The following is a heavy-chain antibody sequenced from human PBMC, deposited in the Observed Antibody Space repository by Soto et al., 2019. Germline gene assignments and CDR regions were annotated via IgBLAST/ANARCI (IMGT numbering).Heavy chain of an antibody. V-gene: IGHV3-49*03. J-gene: IGHJ4*02. Sequence: PGGSLRLSCTASGFTFGDYAMSWFRQAPGKGLEWVGFIRSKAYGGTTEYAASVKGRFTISRDDSKSIAYLQMNSLKTEDTSLYYCTRAVCDFWSGYYFDYWGQGTLVTVSS. CDR2: IRSKAYGGTT. CDR1: GFTFGDYA. CDR3: TRAVCDFWSGYYFDY. D-gene: IGHD3-3*01.